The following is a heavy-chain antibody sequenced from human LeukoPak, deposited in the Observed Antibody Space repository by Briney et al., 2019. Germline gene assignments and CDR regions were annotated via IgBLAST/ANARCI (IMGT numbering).Heavy chain of an antibody. V-gene: IGHV1-2*02. J-gene: IGHJ4*02. CDR2: INPNSGGA. CDR3: ARSSTGSYFDY. CDR1: GYTVTGYY. D-gene: IGHD3-3*02. Sequence: ASVKVSRKASGYTVTGYYMQWVRQAPGQGLEWMGWINPNSGGANYAQKFQGRVTMTWDTSISTAYMELSSLTSDDTAVYYCARSSTGSYFDYWGQGTLVTVSS.